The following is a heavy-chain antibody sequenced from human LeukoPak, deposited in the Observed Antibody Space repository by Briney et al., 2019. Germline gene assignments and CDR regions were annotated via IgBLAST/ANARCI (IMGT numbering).Heavy chain of an antibody. CDR3: AKRSDYGGDGNYFDY. CDR1: GFTFSSYV. V-gene: IGHV3-23*01. D-gene: IGHD4-23*01. CDR2: ISGRDSNT. Sequence: PGGSLRLSCAASGFTFSSYVMSCVRQAPGKGLEWVSTISGRDSNTYYADSVKGRFTISRDNSKNTLYLHLNSLRAEDTAVYYCAKRSDYGGDGNYFDYWGQGTPVTVSS. J-gene: IGHJ4*02.